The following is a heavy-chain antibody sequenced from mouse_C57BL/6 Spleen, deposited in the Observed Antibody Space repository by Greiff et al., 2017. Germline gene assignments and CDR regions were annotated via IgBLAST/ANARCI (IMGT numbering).Heavy chain of an antibody. J-gene: IGHJ3*01. Sequence: ESGPGLVKPSQSLSLTCSVTGYSITSGYYWNWIRQFPGNKLEWMGYISYDGSNNYNPSLKNRISITRDTSKNQFFLKLNSVTTEDTATYYCAREGIYYSNPFAYWGQGTLVTVSA. CDR3: AREGIYYSNPFAY. CDR2: ISYDGSN. D-gene: IGHD2-5*01. V-gene: IGHV3-6*01. CDR1: GYSITSGYY.